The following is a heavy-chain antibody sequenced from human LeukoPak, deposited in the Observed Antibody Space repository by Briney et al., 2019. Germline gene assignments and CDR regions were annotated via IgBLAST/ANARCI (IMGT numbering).Heavy chain of an antibody. D-gene: IGHD6-6*01. Sequence: PGGSLRLSCVASGFTFRNQGMHWVRQAPGQGLEWVAVIWYDGSNEYYADSVRDRFTISRDNSKNTMTLQMNSLRDDDTAIYYCARDIASRRLDYWGQGTLVTVSS. CDR1: GFTFRNQG. V-gene: IGHV3-33*01. CDR2: IWYDGSNE. CDR3: ARDIASRRLDY. J-gene: IGHJ4*02.